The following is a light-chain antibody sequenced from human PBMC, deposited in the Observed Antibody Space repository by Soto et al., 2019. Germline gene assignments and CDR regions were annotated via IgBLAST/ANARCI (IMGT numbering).Light chain of an antibody. CDR3: QHYSNYPWT. CDR1: QDIHNY. Sequence: AVLLTQSPSSFSASTGDRATITCRASQDIHNYLAWYQQVPGKAPKLLLYAASILQTGVPSRFSGSGSGTDFTLTIDGLQSEDFVTYFCQHYSNYPWTFGQGTTVE. J-gene: IGKJ1*01. CDR2: AAS. V-gene: IGKV1-8*01.